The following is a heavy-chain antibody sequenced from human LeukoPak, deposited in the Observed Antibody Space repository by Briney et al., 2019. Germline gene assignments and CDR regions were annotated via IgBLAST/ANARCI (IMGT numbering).Heavy chain of an antibody. CDR1: GYSISSGYY. Sequence: SETLSLTCTVSGYSISSGYYWGWIRQPPGKGLEWIGSIYHSGSTYYNPSLKSRVTISVDTSKNQFSLKLSSVTAADTAVYYCASLWFGLTSVDYWSQGTLVTVSS. CDR3: ASLWFGLTSVDY. D-gene: IGHD3-10*01. CDR2: IYHSGST. V-gene: IGHV4-38-2*02. J-gene: IGHJ4*02.